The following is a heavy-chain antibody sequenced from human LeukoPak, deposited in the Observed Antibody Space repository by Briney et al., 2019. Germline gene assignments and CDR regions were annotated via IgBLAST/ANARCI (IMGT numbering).Heavy chain of an antibody. D-gene: IGHD5-12*01. CDR1: GYTFTSYG. CDR3: AIEYSGYGYFDY. V-gene: IGHV1-18*01. CDR2: ISAYNGNT. Sequence: ASVKVSCKASGYTFTSYGISWVRRAPGQGLEWMGWISAYNGNTNYAQKLQGRVTMTTDTSTSTAYMELRSLRSDDTAVYYCAIEYSGYGYFDYWGQGTLVTVSS. J-gene: IGHJ4*02.